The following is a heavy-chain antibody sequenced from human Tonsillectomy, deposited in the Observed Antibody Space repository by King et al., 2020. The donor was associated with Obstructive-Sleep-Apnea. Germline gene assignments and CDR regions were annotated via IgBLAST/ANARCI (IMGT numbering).Heavy chain of an antibody. Sequence: VQLVESGGGVVQPGRSLRLSCAASGFTFSSYVMHWVRQAPGKGLEWVAVIWYDGSNKFYADSVKGRFTISRDNSKNTLYLQMNRLRAEDTAVYYCATVLKQWLEYYFDYWGQGTLVTVSS. J-gene: IGHJ4*02. CDR1: GFTFSSYV. CDR2: IWYDGSNK. D-gene: IGHD6-19*01. CDR3: ATVLKQWLEYYFDY. V-gene: IGHV3-33*01.